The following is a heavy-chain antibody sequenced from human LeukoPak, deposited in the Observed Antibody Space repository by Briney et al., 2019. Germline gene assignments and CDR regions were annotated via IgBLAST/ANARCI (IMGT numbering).Heavy chain of an antibody. CDR1: GGSLGCGRLY. J-gene: IGHJ1*01. V-gene: IGHV4-61*02. Sequence: PSETLSLSCTVSGGSLGCGRLYWSWIRQSAGKGLEWIGRVYFSGRTNYNPALKSRATISVDMTRTQFFLKLTSVTAADTAVYYCARGPIIAGGNLFLYWGQDTLITVSS. CDR3: ARGPIIAGGNLFLY. D-gene: IGHD1-26*01. CDR2: VYFSGRT.